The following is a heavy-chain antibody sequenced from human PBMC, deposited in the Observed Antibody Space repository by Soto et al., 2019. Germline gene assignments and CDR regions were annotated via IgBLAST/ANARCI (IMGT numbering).Heavy chain of an antibody. CDR3: ARHFDSRGYYPEY. D-gene: IGHD3-22*01. Sequence: VESLKVSWRGSGDRCTSYCVAWFRQMPGKGLEWVGIIYPDDSDIKYSPSFQGQVTISADRSNSTAYLQWRSLKASDTAMYFCARHFDSRGYYPEYWGQGTQVTVS. V-gene: IGHV5-51*01. CDR2: IYPDDSDI. J-gene: IGHJ4*02. CDR1: GDRCTSYC.